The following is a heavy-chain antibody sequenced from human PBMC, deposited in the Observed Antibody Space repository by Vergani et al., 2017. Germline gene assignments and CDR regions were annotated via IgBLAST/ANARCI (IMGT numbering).Heavy chain of an antibody. V-gene: IGHV3-73*01. CDR1: GFTFSGSA. CDR2: IRSKANSYAT. D-gene: IGHD1-26*01. CDR3: TRSLRGVGAKGQFDY. J-gene: IGHJ4*02. Sequence: EVQLVESGGGLVQPGGSLKLSCAASGFTFSGSAMHWVRQASGKGLEWVGRIRSKANSYATAYAASVKGRFTISRDDSTNTAYLQMNSLKTEDTAVYYCTRSLRGVGAKGQFDYWGQGTLVTVSS.